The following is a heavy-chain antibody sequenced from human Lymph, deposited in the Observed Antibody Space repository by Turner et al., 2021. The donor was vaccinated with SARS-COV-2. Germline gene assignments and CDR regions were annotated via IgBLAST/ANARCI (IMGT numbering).Heavy chain of an antibody. CDR2: INPNSGGT. J-gene: IGHJ4*02. CDR1: GYTFTGYY. D-gene: IGHD3-10*01. V-gene: IGHV1-2*02. CDR3: ARSRDLQSMIRGVDPFDY. Sequence: QVQLVQSGAEVKKPGASVKVSCKASGYTFTGYYRHWVRQAPGQGLEWMGWINPNSGGTNYPQKLQGRVTMTRDTSISRAYMELSRLRSDDTAVYYCARSRDLQSMIRGVDPFDYWGQGTLVTVSS.